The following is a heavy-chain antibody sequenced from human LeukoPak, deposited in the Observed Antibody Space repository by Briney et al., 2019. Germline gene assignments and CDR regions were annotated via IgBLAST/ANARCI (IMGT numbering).Heavy chain of an antibody. CDR3: AKRTKQQLVPPCDY. D-gene: IGHD6-13*01. J-gene: IGHJ4*02. CDR1: GFTFSSYA. Sequence: GGSLRLSCAASGFTFSSYAMSWVRQAPGKGLEWVSAISGSGGSTYYADSVRGRFTISRDNSKNTLYLQMNSLRAEDTAVYYCAKRTKQQLVPPCDYWGQGTLVTVSS. V-gene: IGHV3-23*01. CDR2: ISGSGGST.